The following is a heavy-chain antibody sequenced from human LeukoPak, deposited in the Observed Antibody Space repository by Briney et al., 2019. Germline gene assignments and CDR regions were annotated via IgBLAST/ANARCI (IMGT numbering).Heavy chain of an antibody. Sequence: SETLTLTCAVYGGSFSGYYWSGIRQPPGKGLEWIGDINHSGSTNYNPSLKSRVTISVDTAKNQFSLKLRSVTAADTAVYYCARVRRRYCSSTSCYGNWFDPWGQGTLVTVSS. CDR1: GGSFSGYY. J-gene: IGHJ5*02. CDR3: ARVRRRYCSSTSCYGNWFDP. D-gene: IGHD2-2*01. V-gene: IGHV4-34*01. CDR2: INHSGST.